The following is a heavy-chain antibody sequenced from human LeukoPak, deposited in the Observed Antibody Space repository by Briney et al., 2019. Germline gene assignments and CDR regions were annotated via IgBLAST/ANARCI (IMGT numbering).Heavy chain of an antibody. CDR3: ARDVGYCSSTSCPNWFDP. CDR2: IYTSGST. D-gene: IGHD2-2*01. CDR1: GGSISSYY. Sequence: NPSETLSLTRTVSGGSISSYYWSWIRQPAGKGLEWIGRIYTSGSTNYNPSLKSRVTMSVDTSKNQFSLKLSSVTAADTAVYYCARDVGYCSSTSCPNWFDPWGQGTLVTVSS. J-gene: IGHJ5*02. V-gene: IGHV4-4*07.